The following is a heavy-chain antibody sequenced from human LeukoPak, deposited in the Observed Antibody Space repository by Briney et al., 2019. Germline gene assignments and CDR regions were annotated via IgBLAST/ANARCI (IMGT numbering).Heavy chain of an antibody. Sequence: GASVKVSCKASGYTFTSYYMHWVRQAPGQGLEWMGLINPSGGSTSYAQKFQGRVTMTRDMSTSTVYMELSSLRSEDTAVYYCARTYGAYYYDSSGYPAAFDIWGQGTMVTVSS. CDR3: ARTYGAYYYDSSGYPAAFDI. CDR1: GYTFTSYY. CDR2: INPSGGST. D-gene: IGHD3-22*01. V-gene: IGHV1-46*01. J-gene: IGHJ3*02.